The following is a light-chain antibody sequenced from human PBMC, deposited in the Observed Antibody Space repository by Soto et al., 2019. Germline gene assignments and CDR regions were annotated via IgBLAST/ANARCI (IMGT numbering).Light chain of an antibody. J-gene: IGLJ1*01. V-gene: IGLV2-14*01. Sequence: LTQPASVSGSPGQSITISCTGTSSDVGVYNYVSWYQQHPGKAPKLMIYEVSNRPSGVSNRFSGSKSGNTASLTISGLQAEDEADYYCSSYTSSSTPLYVFGTGTKVTVL. CDR2: EVS. CDR3: SSYTSSSTPLYV. CDR1: SSDVGVYNY.